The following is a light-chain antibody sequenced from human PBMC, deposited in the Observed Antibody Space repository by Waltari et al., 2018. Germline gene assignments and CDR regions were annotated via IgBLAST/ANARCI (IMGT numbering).Light chain of an antibody. CDR1: RREVGGSND. Sequence: SALTHPATVSGSPGQSLALSCNGTRREVGGSNDLSWYQHNTGKAPKLIICEVSNRPSGVSKHFSGSKSGNTASLTISGLQAEDEADYYCSSYASRSIPYVFGTGTKVTVL. J-gene: IGLJ1*01. V-gene: IGLV2-14*01. CDR2: EVS. CDR3: SSYASRSIPYV.